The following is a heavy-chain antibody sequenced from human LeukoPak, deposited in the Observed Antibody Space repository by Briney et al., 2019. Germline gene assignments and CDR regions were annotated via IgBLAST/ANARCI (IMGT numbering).Heavy chain of an antibody. V-gene: IGHV3-23*01. CDR1: GFTFSDYA. CDR3: ATLNSYYYNSSGYHIDY. D-gene: IGHD3-22*01. CDR2: VSSGGGST. Sequence: GGSLRLSCAASGFTFSDYAMSWVRHAPAKGLERVSGVSSGGGSTYYADSAKGRFTISRDNSKNTLFLKMNSLSAEDTAVYYCATLNSYYYNSSGYHIDYWCQGTLATVSS. J-gene: IGHJ4*02.